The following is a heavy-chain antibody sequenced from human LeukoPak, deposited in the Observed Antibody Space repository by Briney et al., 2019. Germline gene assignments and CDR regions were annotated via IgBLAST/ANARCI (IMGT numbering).Heavy chain of an antibody. J-gene: IGHJ4*02. D-gene: IGHD6-13*01. CDR3: ARTLYIAAAPGGFDY. Sequence: ASVKVSCKASGYTFTGYYIHWVRQAPGHGLEWMGWINPYSAVTNYAQKFQGRVTMTRDTSTGTVYMELSRLRSDDTAVYYCARTLYIAAAPGGFDYWGQGTLVTVSS. V-gene: IGHV1-2*02. CDR1: GYTFTGYY. CDR2: INPYSAVT.